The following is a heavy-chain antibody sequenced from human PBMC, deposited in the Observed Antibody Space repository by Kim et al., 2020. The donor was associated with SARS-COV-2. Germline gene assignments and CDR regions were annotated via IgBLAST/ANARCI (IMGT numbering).Heavy chain of an antibody. CDR1: GFTFSSYG. CDR2: ISYDGSNK. V-gene: IGHV3-30*18. Sequence: GGSLRLSCAASGFTFSSYGMHWVRQAPGKGLEWVAVISYDGSNKYYADSVKGRFTISRDNSKNTLYLQMNSLRAEDTAVYYCAKESVSGSDYGRTYYYYGWVLWAQRTTLTVS. D-gene: IGHD3-10*01. J-gene: IGHJ6*02. CDR3: AKESVSGSDYGRTYYYYGWVL.